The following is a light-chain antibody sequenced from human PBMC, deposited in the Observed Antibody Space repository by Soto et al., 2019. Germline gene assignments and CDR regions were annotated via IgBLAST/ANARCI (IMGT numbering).Light chain of an antibody. CDR1: SSNIGAEYD. CDR3: QSYDSSLTTFL. J-gene: IGLJ1*01. CDR2: GDN. Sequence: QSVLTQPPSVSGAPGQRVAISCTGSSSNIGAEYDVHWYQQLPGTAPKRLIYGDNNRPSGVPDRFSGSKSGTSASLAITGLQPEDEADYYCQSYDSSLTTFLFGTGTKV. V-gene: IGLV1-40*01.